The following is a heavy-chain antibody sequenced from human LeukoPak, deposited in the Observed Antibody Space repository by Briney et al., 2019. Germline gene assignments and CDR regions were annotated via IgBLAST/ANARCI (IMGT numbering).Heavy chain of an antibody. CDR3: ARDYGGYRFDF. V-gene: IGHV4-59*01. J-gene: IGHJ4*02. Sequence: SDTLSLTCTVTGGSMTTYYWIWIRQPLSNGLDCNGYIYSSGSNNYNPSLKRRVTMSVDTSKNQLYLNLSSVTAADTAVYYCARDYGGYRFDFWGQGSLVSVSS. CDR1: GGSMTTYY. CDR2: IYSSGSN. D-gene: IGHD5-12*01.